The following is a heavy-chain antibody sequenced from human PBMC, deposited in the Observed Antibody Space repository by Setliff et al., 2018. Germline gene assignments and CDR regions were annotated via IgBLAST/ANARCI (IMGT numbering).Heavy chain of an antibody. J-gene: IGHJ4*02. CDR1: GGTFSSYA. D-gene: IGHD6-19*01. CDR2: SIRFFGTT. CDR3: ARSWKAGALNHFDY. V-gene: IGHV1-69*05. Sequence: SVKVSCKASGGTFSSYAISWVRQAPGQGLEWMGGSIRFFGTTNYAQKFQGRVTITTDESTSTAYMELSSLRSEDTAVYYCARSWKAGALNHFDYWGQGSLVTVSS.